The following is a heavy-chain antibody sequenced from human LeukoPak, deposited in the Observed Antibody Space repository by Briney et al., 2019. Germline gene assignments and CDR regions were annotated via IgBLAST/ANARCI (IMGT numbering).Heavy chain of an antibody. D-gene: IGHD2-21*02. Sequence: SETLSLTCTLSGGSISTYYWSWIREPPGKGLEWIGYIYYSGSTNYNPSLKSRLTISVDTSKNQFSLKLSSVTAADTAVYYCARLLRVTSVGPDLYYFDYWGQGTLVTVSS. CDR3: ARLLRVTSVGPDLYYFDY. CDR1: GGSISTYY. J-gene: IGHJ4*02. CDR2: IYYSGST. V-gene: IGHV4-59*08.